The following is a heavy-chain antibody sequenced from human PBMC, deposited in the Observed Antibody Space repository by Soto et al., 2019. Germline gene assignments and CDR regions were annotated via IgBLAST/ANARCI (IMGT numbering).Heavy chain of an antibody. CDR2: VRNKANSYTT. CDR1: GFTFSDHY. V-gene: IGHV3-72*01. J-gene: IGHJ4*02. D-gene: IGHD2-15*01. Sequence: PGGSLRPSCAASGFTFSDHYMDWVRQAPGKGLEWIGRVRNKANSYTTEYAASVRGRFTVSRDDSKNSLYLQMNSLKTEDTAMYYCVRNLASGGTYYFDYWGQGTLVTVSS. CDR3: VRNLASGGTYYFDY.